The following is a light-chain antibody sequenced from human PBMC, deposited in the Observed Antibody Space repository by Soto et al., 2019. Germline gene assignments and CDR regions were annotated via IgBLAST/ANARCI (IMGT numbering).Light chain of an antibody. CDR1: RSDVGGYNY. J-gene: IGLJ1*01. CDR3: SSYAGSNNQV. Sequence: QSALTQPPCASGCPGQSVTISCTGTRSDVGGYNYVSWYQQHPGKAPKLMIYEVSKRPSGVPDRFSGSKSGNTASLTVSGLQAEDEADYYCSSYAGSNNQVFGAGTKVTVL. V-gene: IGLV2-8*01. CDR2: EVS.